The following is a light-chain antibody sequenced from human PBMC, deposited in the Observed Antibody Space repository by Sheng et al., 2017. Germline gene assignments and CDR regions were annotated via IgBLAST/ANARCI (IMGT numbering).Light chain of an antibody. J-gene: IGLJ2*01. Sequence: QSALTQPPSASGSPGQSVTISCTGTSSDVGGYNYVSWYQQHPGKAPKLMIYEVSKRPSGVPDRFSGSKSGNTASLTVSGLQAEDEADYYCSSFANIKAWVFGGGTKLTVL. CDR3: SSFANIKAWV. CDR2: EVS. CDR1: SSDVGGYNY. V-gene: IGLV2-8*01.